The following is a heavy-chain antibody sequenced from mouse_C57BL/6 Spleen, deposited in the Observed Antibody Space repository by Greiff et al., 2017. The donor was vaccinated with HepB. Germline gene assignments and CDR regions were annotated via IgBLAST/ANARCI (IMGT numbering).Heavy chain of an antibody. CDR1: GFSLTSYG. CDR2: IWSGGST. V-gene: IGHV2-2*01. Sequence: VQVVESGPGLVQPSQSLSITCTVSGFSLTSYGVHWVRQSPGKGLEWLGVIWSGGSTDYNAAFISRLSISKDNSKSQVFFKMNSLQADDTAIYYCARNFYYGSSSRDYFDYWGQGTTLTVSS. CDR3: ARNFYYGSSSRDYFDY. J-gene: IGHJ2*01. D-gene: IGHD1-1*01.